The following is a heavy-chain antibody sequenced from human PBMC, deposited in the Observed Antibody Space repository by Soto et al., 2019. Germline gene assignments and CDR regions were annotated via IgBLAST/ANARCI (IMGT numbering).Heavy chain of an antibody. V-gene: IGHV1-3*01. Sequence: HVELVQSGADVKKPGASVTISCKASGYTFTDYALHWVRQAPGQRLEWMGWMNAGVGNTLYSQKFQGRITVTRDTSASTAYMELNSLKSEDTAIYYCARDTGYTFGSLNYWGPGTLVTVSS. J-gene: IGHJ4*02. CDR2: MNAGVGNT. CDR1: GYTFTDYA. D-gene: IGHD5-18*01. CDR3: ARDTGYTFGSLNY.